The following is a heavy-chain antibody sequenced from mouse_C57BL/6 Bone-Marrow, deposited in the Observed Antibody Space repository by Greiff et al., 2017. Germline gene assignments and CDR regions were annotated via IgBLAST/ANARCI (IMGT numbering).Heavy chain of an antibody. Sequence: QVQLQQPGAELVMPGASVKLSCKASGYTFTSYWMHWVKQRPGQGLEWIGEIDPSDSYTNYNQKFKGKSTLTVDTSSRTAYMQLSSLTSEDSAVYYGAREEYGNSGKDYWGQGTAVTVSA. J-gene: IGHJ4*01. CDR1: GYTFTSYW. D-gene: IGHD2-1*01. V-gene: IGHV1-69*01. CDR3: AREEYGNSGKDY. CDR2: IDPSDSYT.